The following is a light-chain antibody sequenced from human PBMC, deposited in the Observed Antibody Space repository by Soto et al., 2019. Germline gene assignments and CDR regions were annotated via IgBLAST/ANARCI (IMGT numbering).Light chain of an antibody. J-gene: IGKJ4*01. CDR1: QDISNY. CDR2: ATS. V-gene: IGKV1-9*01. CDR3: QQANSYPLT. Sequence: DIQLTQSPSFLSASVGDRVTITCRASQDISNYLAWYQQKPGKAPQFLIYATSTMQSGVPSRFSGSGSGTDFTLTISSLQPEDFATYYCQQANSYPLTFGGGTKVEIK.